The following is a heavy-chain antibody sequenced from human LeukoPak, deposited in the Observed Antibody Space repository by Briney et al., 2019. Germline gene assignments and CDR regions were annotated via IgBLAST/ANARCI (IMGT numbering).Heavy chain of an antibody. CDR1: GSTFDDYA. CDR2: ISWNSGSI. D-gene: IGHD3-22*01. V-gene: IGHV3-9*01. Sequence: GGSLRLSCAASGSTFDDYAMHWVRQAPGKGLEWVSGISWNSGSIGYADSVKGRFTISRDNAKNSLYLQMNSLRAEDTALYYCAKVGSEYYYDSSGPYGMDVWGQGTTVTVSS. CDR3: AKVGSEYYYDSSGPYGMDV. J-gene: IGHJ6*02.